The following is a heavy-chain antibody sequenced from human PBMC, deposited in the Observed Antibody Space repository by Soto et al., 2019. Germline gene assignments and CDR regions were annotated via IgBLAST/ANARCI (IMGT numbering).Heavy chain of an antibody. Sequence: PGGSLRLSCATSGFTSSNYAMSWVRQAPGKGLEWVSGISGSGIATYYAVSVKGRFTISRDNAQNTLSLQMNSLRVEDTALYYCAKEGSSYYFYYAMDVWGQGTTVTVSS. CDR3: AKEGSSYYFYYAMDV. J-gene: IGHJ6*02. D-gene: IGHD6-6*01. CDR1: GFTSSNYA. CDR2: ISGSGIAT. V-gene: IGHV3-23*01.